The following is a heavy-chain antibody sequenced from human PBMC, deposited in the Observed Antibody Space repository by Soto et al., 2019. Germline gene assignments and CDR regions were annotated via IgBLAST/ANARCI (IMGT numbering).Heavy chain of an antibody. CDR3: ATQDFRGTTGTT. D-gene: IGHD1-1*01. Sequence: PGGSLRLSCAASGFTFSTFGMGWVRQAPGRGLEWLSLIRADSERTYYANSVEGRFTVSRGNSKNTLYLQMNSLRVEDTAVYYCATQDFRGTTGTTWDQGTLVTVSS. CDR2: IRADSERT. V-gene: IGHV3-23*01. CDR1: GFTFSTFG. J-gene: IGHJ1*01.